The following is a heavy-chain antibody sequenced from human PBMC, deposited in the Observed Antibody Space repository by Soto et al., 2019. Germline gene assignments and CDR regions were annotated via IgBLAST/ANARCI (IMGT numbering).Heavy chain of an antibody. CDR2: IVVGSGNT. CDR1: GFTFTSSA. D-gene: IGHD6-6*01. V-gene: IGHV1-58*01. Sequence: SVKFSCKASGFTFTSSAVQWVRQARGQRLEWIGWIVVGSGNTNYAQKFQERVTITRDMSTSTAYMELRSLRSEDTAVYYCAAEEAIPVAARLPESSYGMDVWGQGTKVTVSS. J-gene: IGHJ6*02. CDR3: AAEEAIPVAARLPESSYGMDV.